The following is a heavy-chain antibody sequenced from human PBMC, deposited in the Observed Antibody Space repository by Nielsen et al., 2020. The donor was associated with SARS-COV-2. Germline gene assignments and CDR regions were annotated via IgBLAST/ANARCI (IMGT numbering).Heavy chain of an antibody. CDR2: ISSSGSTI. CDR3: ARDIGGYSYGLFDY. V-gene: IGHV3-48*03. Sequence: GESLKISCAASGFTFSGSAMHWVRQAPGKGLEWLSYISSSGSTIYYADSVKGRFTISRDNAKNSLYLQMNSLRAEDTAVYYCARDIGGYSYGLFDYWGQGTLVTVSS. D-gene: IGHD5-18*01. CDR1: GFTFSGSA. J-gene: IGHJ4*02.